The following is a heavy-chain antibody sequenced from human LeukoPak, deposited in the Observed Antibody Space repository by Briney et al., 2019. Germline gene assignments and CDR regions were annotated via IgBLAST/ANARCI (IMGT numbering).Heavy chain of an antibody. J-gene: IGHJ4*02. CDR2: IYSGGST. CDR1: GFTVSSNY. V-gene: IGHV3-66*01. Sequence: GSLRLSCAASGFTVSSNYMSWVRQAPGKGLEWVSIIYSGGSTYYADSVKGRFTISRDNSKNTLYLQMNSLRAEDTAVYYCARADDTSGYYYWGQGTLVTVSS. CDR3: ARADDTSGYYY. D-gene: IGHD3-22*01.